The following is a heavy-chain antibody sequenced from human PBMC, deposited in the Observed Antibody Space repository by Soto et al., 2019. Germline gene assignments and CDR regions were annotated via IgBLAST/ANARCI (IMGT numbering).Heavy chain of an antibody. J-gene: IGHJ6*04. CDR2: IIPALGIT. CDR3: ARDQYCGVSSCFGYPDV. V-gene: IGHV1-69*08. CDR1: GDTFSTHT. D-gene: IGHD2-21*01. Sequence: QVQLVQSGATVKRPGSSVRVSCQASGDTFSTHTITWVRQAPGQGLEWVGRIIPALGITTYAHRFQGRVTIASVRSTSTAYMVLSSLTSDDTALYYCARDQYCGVSSCFGYPDVWGGGTAVIVSS.